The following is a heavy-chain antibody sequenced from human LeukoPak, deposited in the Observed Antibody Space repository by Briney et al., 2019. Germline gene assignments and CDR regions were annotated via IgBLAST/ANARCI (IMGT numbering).Heavy chain of an antibody. V-gene: IGHV5-51*01. CDR3: ARRATAAYDAFDI. CDR1: GYSFTSYW. Sequence: GESLKISCKGSGYSFTSYWIGWVRQMPGKGLEWMGIIYPGDSDTRHSPSFQGQVTISADKSISTAYLQWSSLKASDTAMYYCARRATAAYDAFDIWGQGTMVTVSS. J-gene: IGHJ3*02. CDR2: IYPGDSDT. D-gene: IGHD2-15*01.